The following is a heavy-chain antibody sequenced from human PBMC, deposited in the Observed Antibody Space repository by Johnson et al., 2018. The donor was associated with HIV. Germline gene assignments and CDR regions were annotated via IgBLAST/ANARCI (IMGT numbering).Heavy chain of an antibody. CDR2: IRYDGNNK. CDR1: GFTFSSYG. CDR3: AKRVHSYGYAGAFDI. D-gene: IGHD5-18*01. J-gene: IGHJ3*02. V-gene: IGHV3-30*02. Sequence: QVQLVESGGGVVQPGGSLRLSCAASGFTFSSYGMHWVRQAPGKGLEWVAFIRYDGNNKYYADSVKGRFTISRDNSKNTVYLQMNSLRAEDTALYYCAKRVHSYGYAGAFDIWGQGTMDTVSS.